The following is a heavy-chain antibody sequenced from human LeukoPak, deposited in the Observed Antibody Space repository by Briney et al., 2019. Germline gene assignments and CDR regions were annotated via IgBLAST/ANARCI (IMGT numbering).Heavy chain of an antibody. CDR3: AKAALYDSSGYYIDY. CDR1: GFTFSSYA. J-gene: IGHJ4*02. CDR2: ISGSGGST. Sequence: GGSLRLSCAASGFTFSSYAMSWVRQAPGKGLEWVSAISGSGGSTYYADSVKGRFTISRDNSKNTLYLQMNSLRAEDAAVYYCAKAALYDSSGYYIDYWGQGTLVTVSS. D-gene: IGHD3-22*01. V-gene: IGHV3-23*01.